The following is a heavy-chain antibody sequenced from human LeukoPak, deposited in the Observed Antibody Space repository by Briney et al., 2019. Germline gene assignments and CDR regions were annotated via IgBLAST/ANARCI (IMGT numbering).Heavy chain of an antibody. V-gene: IGHV3-53*01. D-gene: IGHD2-2*01. CDR3: AKDWGRTAANIGY. Sequence: PGGSLRLSCAASGFTVSSNYMSWVRQAPGKGLEWVSVIYSGGSTYYADSVKGRFTISRDNSKNTLYLQMNSLRAEDTAVYFCAKDWGRTAANIGYWGQGALVTVSS. CDR2: IYSGGST. J-gene: IGHJ4*02. CDR1: GFTVSSNY.